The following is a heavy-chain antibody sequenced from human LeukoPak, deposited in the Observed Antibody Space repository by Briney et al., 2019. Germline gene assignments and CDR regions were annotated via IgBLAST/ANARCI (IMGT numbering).Heavy chain of an antibody. D-gene: IGHD4-17*01. CDR1: GGSIRSYY. Sequence: PSETLSLTCTVSGGSIRSYYWNWIRQPPGQGLEWIGYIYHSGSTNYNPSLKSRVTISVDTSKNQFSLKLSSVTAADTAVYYCARGPTVTTDYWGQGTLVTVSS. CDR2: IYHSGST. V-gene: IGHV4-59*01. J-gene: IGHJ4*02. CDR3: ARGPTVTTDY.